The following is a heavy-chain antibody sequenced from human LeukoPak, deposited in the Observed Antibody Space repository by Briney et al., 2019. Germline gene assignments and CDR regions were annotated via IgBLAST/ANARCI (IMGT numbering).Heavy chain of an antibody. CDR3: ARVGAVAASY. J-gene: IGHJ4*02. D-gene: IGHD6-19*01. Sequence: SETLSLTCAVYGGSFSGYYWSWIRQPPGKGLEWIGEMNHSGSTNYNPSLKSRVTISVDTSKNQFSLKLSSVTAADTAVYYCARVGAVAASYWGQGTLVTVSS. CDR1: GGSFSGYY. CDR2: MNHSGST. V-gene: IGHV4-34*01.